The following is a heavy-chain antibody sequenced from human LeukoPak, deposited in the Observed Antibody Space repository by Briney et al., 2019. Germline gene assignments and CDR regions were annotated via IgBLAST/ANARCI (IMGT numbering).Heavy chain of an antibody. D-gene: IGHD4/OR15-4a*01. CDR1: GVSFSDYY. Sequence: PSETLSLTCAVSGVSFSDYYWSWIRQPPGKGLEWIGEINHSGSTNYKPSLKSRVTISLDTSKSQFSLKLSSVTAADTAVYYCATLRTIKPGVKGAFDIWGQGTLVTVSS. CDR2: INHSGST. V-gene: IGHV4-34*01. J-gene: IGHJ3*02. CDR3: ATLRTIKPGVKGAFDI.